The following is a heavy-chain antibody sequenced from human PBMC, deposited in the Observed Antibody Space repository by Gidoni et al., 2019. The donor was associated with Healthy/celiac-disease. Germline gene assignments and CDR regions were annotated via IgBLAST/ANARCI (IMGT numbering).Heavy chain of an antibody. CDR3: ARDRAGPHYYGMDV. CDR2: ISSSSSTI. J-gene: IGHJ6*02. D-gene: IGHD6-19*01. CDR1: GFTFRSYS. V-gene: IGHV3-48*04. Sequence: VQLVESGGGLVQPGGSLRLSCAASGFTFRSYSMNWVRQAPGKGLEWVSYISSSSSTIYYADSVKGRFTISRDNAKNSLYLQMNSLRAEDTAVYYCARDRAGPHYYGMDVWGQGTTVTVSS.